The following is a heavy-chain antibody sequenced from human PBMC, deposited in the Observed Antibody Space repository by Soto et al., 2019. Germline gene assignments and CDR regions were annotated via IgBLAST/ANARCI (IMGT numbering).Heavy chain of an antibody. Sequence: EVQLVESGGGLVQPGGSLKLSCAASGFTFSGSAMHWVRQASGKGLEWVGRIRSKRNNYATAYGASVKGRFTISRDDSKNTSYLQMNSLNTEDTAVYYCSRQASNFWSGKPQSSMDVWGNGTTVTVSS. V-gene: IGHV3-73*01. CDR1: GFTFSGSA. D-gene: IGHD3-3*01. CDR3: SRQASNFWSGKPQSSMDV. J-gene: IGHJ6*03. CDR2: IRSKRNNYAT.